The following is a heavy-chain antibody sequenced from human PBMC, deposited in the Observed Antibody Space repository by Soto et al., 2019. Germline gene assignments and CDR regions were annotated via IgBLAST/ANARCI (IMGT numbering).Heavy chain of an antibody. D-gene: IGHD3-22*01. CDR1: GFTFSSYA. CDR3: ARSRLYDSSGYYYPALTGTTDGMDV. V-gene: IGHV3-30-3*01. CDR2: ISYDGSNK. J-gene: IGHJ6*02. Sequence: GGSLRLSCAASGFTFSSYAMHWVRQAPGKGLEWVAVISYDGSNKYYADSVKGRFTISRDNSKNTLYLQMNSLRAEDTAVYYCARSRLYDSSGYYYPALTGTTDGMDVWGQGTTVTVSS.